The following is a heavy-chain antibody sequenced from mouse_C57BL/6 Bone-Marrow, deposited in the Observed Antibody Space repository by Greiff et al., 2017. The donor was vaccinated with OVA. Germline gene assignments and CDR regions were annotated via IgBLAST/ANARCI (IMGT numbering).Heavy chain of an antibody. CDR1: GFTFSSYA. CDR3: TRDYYGSSYGCDY. CDR2: ISSGGDYI. V-gene: IGHV5-9-1*02. J-gene: IGHJ2*01. D-gene: IGHD1-1*01. Sequence: EVQVVESGEGLVKPGGSLKLSCAASGFTFSSYAMSWVRQTPEKRLEWVAYISSGGDYIYYADTVKGRFTISRDNARNTLYQQMSSLKSEDTAMYYCTRDYYGSSYGCDYWGQGTTLTVSS.